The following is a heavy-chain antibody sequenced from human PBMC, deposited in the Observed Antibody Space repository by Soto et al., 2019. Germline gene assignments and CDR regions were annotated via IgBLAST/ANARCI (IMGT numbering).Heavy chain of an antibody. CDR3: ARVGSTRGAFDI. CDR2: INPNSGGT. V-gene: IGHV1-2*02. D-gene: IGHD2-2*01. Sequence: ASVKVSCKASGYIFTGYHMHWVRQAPGQGLEWMGWINPNSGGTKYAQKFQGRVTMTRDTSISTAYMELSSLRSDDTAVYYCARVGSTRGAFDIWGQGTMVTVSS. J-gene: IGHJ3*02. CDR1: GYIFTGYH.